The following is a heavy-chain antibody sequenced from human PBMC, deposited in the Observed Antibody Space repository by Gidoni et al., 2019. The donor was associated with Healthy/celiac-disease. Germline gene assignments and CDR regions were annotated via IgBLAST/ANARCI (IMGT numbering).Heavy chain of an antibody. D-gene: IGHD4-17*01. Sequence: EVQLVESGGGLIQPGGSLRLSCAASGFTVSSNYMSWVRQAPGKGLGWVSVIYSGGSTYDADSVKGRFTISRDNSKNTLYLQMNSLRAEDTAVYYCARGGLDYGDYYYYGMDVWGQGTTVTVSS. CDR3: ARGGLDYGDYYYYGMDV. V-gene: IGHV3-53*01. CDR2: IYSGGST. J-gene: IGHJ6*02. CDR1: GFTVSSNY.